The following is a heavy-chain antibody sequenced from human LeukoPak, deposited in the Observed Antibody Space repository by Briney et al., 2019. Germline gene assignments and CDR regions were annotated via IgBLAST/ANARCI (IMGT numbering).Heavy chain of an antibody. Sequence: GGSLRLSCAASGFTFSNYAMTWVRQAPGKGLEWVSSISGSGDSSYYADSVKGRFTISRDNSKNTLYLQMNSLRAEDTAVYYCAKDSKGGAEYFQHWGQGTLVTVSS. D-gene: IGHD2-15*01. J-gene: IGHJ1*01. CDR2: ISGSGDSS. V-gene: IGHV3-23*01. CDR3: AKDSKGGAEYFQH. CDR1: GFTFSNYA.